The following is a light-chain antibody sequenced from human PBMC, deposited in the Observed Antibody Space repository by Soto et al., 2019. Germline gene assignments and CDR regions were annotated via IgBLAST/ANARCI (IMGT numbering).Light chain of an antibody. CDR1: SGHSSYA. V-gene: IGLV4-69*01. J-gene: IGLJ3*02. CDR3: QTWGTGIVV. CDR2: LNSDGSH. Sequence: QSVLTQSPSASASLGASVKLTCTLSSGHSSYAIAWHQQQPEKGPRYLMILNSDGSHIKGDGIPDRFSGSSSGAERYLTISSLQSEDEADYYCQTWGTGIVVFGGGTQLTVL.